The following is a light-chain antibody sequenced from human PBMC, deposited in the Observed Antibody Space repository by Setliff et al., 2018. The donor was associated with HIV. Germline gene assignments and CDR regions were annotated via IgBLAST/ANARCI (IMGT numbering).Light chain of an antibody. Sequence: QSVLAQPASVSGSPGQSITISCTGTSNDVGGYNYVCWYQQHPGKAPKLMIYEVTNRPSGVSYRFSGSKSGNTASLTISGLQAEDEADYYCSPFGSSNTHVFGTGTKVTVL. J-gene: IGLJ1*01. CDR2: EVT. CDR1: SNDVGGYNY. V-gene: IGLV2-14*01. CDR3: SPFGSSNTHV.